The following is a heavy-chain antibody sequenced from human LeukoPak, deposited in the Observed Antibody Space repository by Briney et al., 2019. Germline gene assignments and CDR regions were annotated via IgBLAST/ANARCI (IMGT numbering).Heavy chain of an antibody. CDR1: GFTFSSYW. V-gene: IGHV3-7*01. CDR3: TRWARYCSGGSCYSWFDP. D-gene: IGHD2-15*01. CDR2: MKRDGSEE. J-gene: IGHJ5*02. Sequence: PGVSLRLSCAASGFTFSSYWMSWVRQAPGKGLERVANMKRDGSEEDYVDSVKGRFTISRDNAKNSLYLQMNSLRVDDTAVYYCTRWARYCSGGSCYSWFDPWGQGTLVTVSS.